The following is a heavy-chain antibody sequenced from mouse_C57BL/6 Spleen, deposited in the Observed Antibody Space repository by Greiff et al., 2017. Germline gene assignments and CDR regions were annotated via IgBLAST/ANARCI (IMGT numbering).Heavy chain of an antibody. CDR3: ARNLYYYGSSNYWYFDV. CDR1: GFSLTSYG. Sequence: VQGVESGPGLVQPSQSLSITCTVSGFSLTSYGVHWVRQSPGKGLEWLGVIWSGGSTDYNAAFISRLSISKDNSKSQVFFKMNSLQADDTAIYYCARNLYYYGSSNYWYFDVWGTGTTVTVSS. V-gene: IGHV2-2*01. CDR2: IWSGGST. D-gene: IGHD1-1*01. J-gene: IGHJ1*03.